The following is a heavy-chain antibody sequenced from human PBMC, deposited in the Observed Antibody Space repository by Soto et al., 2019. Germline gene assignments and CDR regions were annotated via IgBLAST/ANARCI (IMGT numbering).Heavy chain of an antibody. CDR3: ARLATPTQYYFDF. D-gene: IGHD2-15*01. V-gene: IGHV4-39*02. CDR1: GGSISSISHS. Sequence: LSLTCTVSGGSISSISHSWGWIRQSPGQGLEWIGNIFYNRITYYNPSLKSRVTISADTSKNHVSLKLRSVTVADTAEYSCARLATPTQYYFDFWGQGSLVTVSS. J-gene: IGHJ4*02. CDR2: IFYNRIT.